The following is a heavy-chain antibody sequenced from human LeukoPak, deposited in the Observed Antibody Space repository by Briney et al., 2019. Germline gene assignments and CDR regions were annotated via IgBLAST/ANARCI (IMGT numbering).Heavy chain of an antibody. J-gene: IGHJ4*01. D-gene: IGHD6-13*01. CDR3: ARDQYRQQLVNFDY. CDR2: ISNDGSNN. CDR1: GLTFSSYA. Sequence: PGISLRLSCAATGLTFSSYAMHWVRQAPGNGPERVAVISNDGSNNYYEDSVKGRFSISRDNSKNTLYRQMNSLRAEDTAVYYCARDQYRQQLVNFDYWGQGTVVTVSS. V-gene: IGHV3-30*04.